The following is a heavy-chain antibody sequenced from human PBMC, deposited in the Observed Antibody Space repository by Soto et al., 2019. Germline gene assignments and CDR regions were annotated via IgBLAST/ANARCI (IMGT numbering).Heavy chain of an antibody. J-gene: IGHJ4*02. V-gene: IGHV1-69*01. CDR1: GGTFSSYA. Sequence: QVQLVQSGAEVKKPGSSVKVSCKASGGTFSSYAISWVRQAPGQGLEWMGGLIPIFGTANYAQKFQGRVTLTADESTSTAYMELSSLRSEDTAVYYCARSPRYCSSTSCYLTPDYWGQGTLVTVSS. D-gene: IGHD2-2*01. CDR2: LIPIFGTA. CDR3: ARSPRYCSSTSCYLTPDY.